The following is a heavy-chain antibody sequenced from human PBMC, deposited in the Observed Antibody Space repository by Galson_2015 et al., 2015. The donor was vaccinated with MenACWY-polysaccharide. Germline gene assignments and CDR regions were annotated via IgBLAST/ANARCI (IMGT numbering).Heavy chain of an antibody. CDR3: TPEYHCSSTSCCTPFDY. CDR1: GFTFSNAW. V-gene: IGHV3-15*01. CDR2: IKSKTDGGTT. Sequence: SLRLSCAASGFTFSNAWMSWVRQAPGKGLEWVGRIKSKTDGGTTDYAAPVKGRFTISRDDSKNTLYLQMNSLKTEDTAVYYCTPEYHCSSTSCCTPFDYWGQGTLVTVSS. J-gene: IGHJ4*02. D-gene: IGHD2-2*02.